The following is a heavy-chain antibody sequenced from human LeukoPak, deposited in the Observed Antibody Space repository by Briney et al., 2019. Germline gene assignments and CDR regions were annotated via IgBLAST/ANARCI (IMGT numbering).Heavy chain of an antibody. CDR3: ARDDYGDYYFDY. J-gene: IGHJ4*02. V-gene: IGHV3-74*01. CDR1: GFDFSSNW. Sequence: GGSLRLSCAASGFDFSSNWMHWVRHAPGQGLVWVSRIKGDGISTNYADSVKGRFTISRDIAKNTLYLQMNSLRAEDTAVYYCARDDYGDYYFDYWGQGTLVTVSS. CDR2: IKGDGIST. D-gene: IGHD4-17*01.